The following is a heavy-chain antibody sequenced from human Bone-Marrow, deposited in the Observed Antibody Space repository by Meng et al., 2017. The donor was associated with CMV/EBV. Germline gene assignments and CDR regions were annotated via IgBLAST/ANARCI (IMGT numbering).Heavy chain of an antibody. V-gene: IGHV3-48*03. CDR3: ARAAWEVGAQYYFDY. CDR1: GFTFSSYE. CDR2: ISSSGSTI. J-gene: IGHJ4*02. Sequence: SCAASGFTFSSYEMNWVRQAPGKGLEWVSYISSSGSTIYYADSVKGRFTISRDNAKNSLYLQMNSLRAEDTAVYYCARAAWEVGAQYYFDYWGQGTLVTVSS. D-gene: IGHD1-26*01.